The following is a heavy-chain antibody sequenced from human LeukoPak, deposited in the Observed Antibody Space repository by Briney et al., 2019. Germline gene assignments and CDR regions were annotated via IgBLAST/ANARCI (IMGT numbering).Heavy chain of an antibody. Sequence: PGGPLRLSCAASGFTFSSYSMNWLRQAPGKGLEWVSYISSSNSSIYYADSVKGRFTISRDNAKNSLYLQMNSLRAEDTAVYYCARVRGSGSYYIVGYFDYWGQGTLVTVSS. CDR1: GFTFSSYS. CDR3: ARVRGSGSYYIVGYFDY. D-gene: IGHD3-10*01. CDR2: ISSSNSSI. J-gene: IGHJ4*02. V-gene: IGHV3-48*01.